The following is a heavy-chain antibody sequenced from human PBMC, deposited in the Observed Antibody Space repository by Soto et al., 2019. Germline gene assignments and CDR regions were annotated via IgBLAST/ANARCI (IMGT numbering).Heavy chain of an antibody. J-gene: IGHJ4*02. Sequence: GESLKISCKGSGYSFTDYWLAWVRQMPGKGLEWMGIIYPGDSDTRYSPSFQGQVTISADKSITTAYLQWSSLKASDTAIYYCARGYYRSDYWGQGNLVTVSS. CDR1: GYSFTDYW. CDR2: IYPGDSDT. D-gene: IGHD2-21*01. CDR3: ARGYYRSDY. V-gene: IGHV5-51*01.